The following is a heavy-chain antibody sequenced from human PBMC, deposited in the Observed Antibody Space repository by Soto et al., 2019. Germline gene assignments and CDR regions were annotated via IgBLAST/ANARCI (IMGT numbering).Heavy chain of an antibody. D-gene: IGHD3-22*01. CDR2: ISGSGGST. J-gene: IGHJ4*02. CDR3: AKDKPRATMIVVVIPYYFDY. Sequence: GGSLRLSCAASGFPFSSYSMSWVRQATGKGLEWVSAISGSGGSTYYADSVKGRFTISRDNSKNTLYLQMNSLRAEDTAVYYCAKDKPRATMIVVVIPYYFDYWGQGTLVTVSS. V-gene: IGHV3-23*01. CDR1: GFPFSSYS.